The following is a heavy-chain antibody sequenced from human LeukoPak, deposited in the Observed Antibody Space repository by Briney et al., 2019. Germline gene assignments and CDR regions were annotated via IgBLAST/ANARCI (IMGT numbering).Heavy chain of an antibody. D-gene: IGHD3-3*01. CDR1: GYTFTGYY. J-gene: IGHJ3*02. V-gene: IGHV1-2*02. Sequence: ASVKVSCKASGYTFTGYYMHWVRHAPGQGHEWMGWINPHSGGTNYAQEFQGRVTITRDTSASTAYMELSSLRSEDMAVYYCARGGRIRIFGEVIRTVKDDAFDIWGQGTMVTVSS. CDR2: INPHSGGT. CDR3: ARGGRIRIFGEVIRTVKDDAFDI.